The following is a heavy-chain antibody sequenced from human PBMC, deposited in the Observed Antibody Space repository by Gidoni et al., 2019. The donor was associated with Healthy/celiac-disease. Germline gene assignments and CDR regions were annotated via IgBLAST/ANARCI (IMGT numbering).Heavy chain of an antibody. J-gene: IGHJ6*02. CDR3: TRHERDIEDGMDV. V-gene: IGHV3-73*01. CDR2: IRSKANSYAT. D-gene: IGHD2-15*01. CDR1: GFTFSGSA. Sequence: EVQLVESGGGLVQPGGSLNLSCAASGFTFSGSAMHWVRQASGKGLEWVGRIRSKANSYATAYAASVKGRFTISRDDSKNTAYLQMNSLKTEDTAVYYCTRHERDIEDGMDVWGQGTTVTVSS.